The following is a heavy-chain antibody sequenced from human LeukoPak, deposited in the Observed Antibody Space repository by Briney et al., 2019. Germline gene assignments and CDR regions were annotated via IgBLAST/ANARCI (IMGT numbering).Heavy chain of an antibody. Sequence: GASVKVSCKASGYTFTSYGISWVRQAPGQGLEWMGWISAYNGNTNYAQKFQGRVTITADKSTSTAYMELSSLRSEDTAVYYCASEAGLVGSPPYFGAAFDIWGQGTMVTVSS. V-gene: IGHV1-18*01. D-gene: IGHD2-8*02. CDR1: GYTFTSYG. J-gene: IGHJ3*02. CDR3: ASEAGLVGSPPYFGAAFDI. CDR2: ISAYNGNT.